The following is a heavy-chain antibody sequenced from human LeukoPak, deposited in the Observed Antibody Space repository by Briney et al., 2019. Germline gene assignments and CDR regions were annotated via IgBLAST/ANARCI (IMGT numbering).Heavy chain of an antibody. CDR2: IIPIFGTA. CDR3: ARTSPSYSSSWYYYYYMDV. Sequence: ASVKVSCKASGGTFSSYAISWVRQAPGQGLEWMGGIIPIFGTANYAQKFQGRVTITTDESTSTAYMELSSLRSEDTAVYYCARTSPSYSSSWYYYYYMDVWGKGTTVTVSS. D-gene: IGHD6-13*01. J-gene: IGHJ6*03. V-gene: IGHV1-69*05. CDR1: GGTFSSYA.